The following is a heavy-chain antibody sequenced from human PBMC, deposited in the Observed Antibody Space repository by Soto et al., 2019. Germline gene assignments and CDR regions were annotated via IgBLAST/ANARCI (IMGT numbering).Heavy chain of an antibody. D-gene: IGHD5-18*01. CDR3: ARDGYSYGDAFDI. Sequence: ASVKVSCKASGYTFTGYYMHWVRQAPGQGLEWMGWINPNSGGTNYAQKFQGWVTMTRDTSISTAYMELSRLRSDDTAVYYRARDGYSYGDAFDIWGQGTMVTV. CDR2: INPNSGGT. CDR1: GYTFTGYY. V-gene: IGHV1-2*04. J-gene: IGHJ3*02.